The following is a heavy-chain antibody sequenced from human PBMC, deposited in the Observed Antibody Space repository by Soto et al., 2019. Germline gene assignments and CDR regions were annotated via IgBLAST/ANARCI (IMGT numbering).Heavy chain of an antibody. CDR2: ISSSSSTI. CDR1: GFTFSSYS. Sequence: GGSLRPSCAASGFTFSSYSMNWVRQAPGKGLEWVSYISSSSSTIYYADSVKGRFTISRDNAKNSLYLQINSLRDEDTAVYYCAREPGQWLARGFDYWGQGTLVTVSS. V-gene: IGHV3-48*02. CDR3: AREPGQWLARGFDY. J-gene: IGHJ4*02. D-gene: IGHD6-19*01.